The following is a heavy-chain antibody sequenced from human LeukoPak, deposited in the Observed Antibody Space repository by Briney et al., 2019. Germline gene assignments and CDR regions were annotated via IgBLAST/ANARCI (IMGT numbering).Heavy chain of an antibody. CDR2: ISGSGGST. J-gene: IGHJ4*02. Sequence: GGSLRLSCAASGFTFSSYAMSWVRQAPGKGLEWVSVISGSGGSTYSADSVRGRFTISRDNSKNTLYLQMNSLRAEDTAVYFCAKSQDGGRLFHFDYWGQGTLVTVSS. CDR1: GFTFSSYA. V-gene: IGHV3-23*01. CDR3: AKSQDGGRLFHFDY. D-gene: IGHD1-26*01.